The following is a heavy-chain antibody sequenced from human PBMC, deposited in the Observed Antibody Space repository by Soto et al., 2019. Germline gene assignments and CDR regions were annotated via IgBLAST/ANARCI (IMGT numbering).Heavy chain of an antibody. D-gene: IGHD6-13*01. J-gene: IGHJ4*02. CDR3: ARRSSSGYFDY. V-gene: IGHV3-23*01. CDR1: GFTFSSYA. Sequence: EVQLLEAGGGLVQPGGSLRLSCAASGFTFSSYAMNWVRQAPWNGLEWVSVISGSDGSTYYADSVKGRFTISRENSKNTLNLQMNSLRAEDTAVYYCARRSSSGYFDYWGQGALVTVSS. CDR2: ISGSDGST.